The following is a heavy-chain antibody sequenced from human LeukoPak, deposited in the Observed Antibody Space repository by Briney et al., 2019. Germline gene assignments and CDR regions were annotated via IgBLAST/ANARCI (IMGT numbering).Heavy chain of an antibody. Sequence: GGSLRLSCAASGFTFSDYYMSWIRQAPGKGLEWVSSISSDSSYIYYADAVHGRFTVSRDNAKYSLYLQMNSLRAEDTAVYYCVRGSYGAYDYWGQGSLVTVSS. D-gene: IGHD4-17*01. CDR1: GFTFSDYY. V-gene: IGHV3-11*06. CDR3: VRGSYGAYDY. CDR2: ISSDSSYI. J-gene: IGHJ4*02.